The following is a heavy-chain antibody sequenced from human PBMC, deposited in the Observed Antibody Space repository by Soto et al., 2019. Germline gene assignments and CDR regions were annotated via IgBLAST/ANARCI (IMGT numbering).Heavy chain of an antibody. Sequence: SETLSLTCTVSGGSISSSSYYWGWIRHPPGKGLEWIGSIYYSGSTYYNPSLKSRVTISVDTSKNQFSLKLSSVTAADTAVYYCARQGYSGSYSKNYYYYYGMDVWGQGTTVTVSS. CDR1: GGSISSSSYY. J-gene: IGHJ6*02. CDR3: ARQGYSGSYSKNYYYYYGMDV. CDR2: IYYSGST. V-gene: IGHV4-39*01. D-gene: IGHD1-26*01.